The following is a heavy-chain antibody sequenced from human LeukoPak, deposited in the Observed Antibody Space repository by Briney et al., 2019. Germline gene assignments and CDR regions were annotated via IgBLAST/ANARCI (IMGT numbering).Heavy chain of an antibody. CDR3: ARGGSYRSFDY. V-gene: IGHV4-59*01. CDR1: GGSISNYY. Sequence: SETLSLTCTVSGGSISNYYWSWIRQPPGKGLEWIGYIYYSGSTNYNPSLKSRVTISVDTSKNQFYLKLSSVTAADTAVYYCARGGSYRSFDYWGQGTLVTVSS. CDR2: IYYSGST. J-gene: IGHJ4*02. D-gene: IGHD3-16*02.